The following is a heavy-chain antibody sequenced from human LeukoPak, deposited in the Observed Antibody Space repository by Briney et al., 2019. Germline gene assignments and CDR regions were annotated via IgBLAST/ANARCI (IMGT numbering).Heavy chain of an antibody. Sequence: ASVKVSYKASGYTFTSYYMHWVRQAPGQGLEWMGIINPSGGSTSYAQKFQGRVTMTTDTSTSTVYMELSSLRSEDTAVYYCARTLSDSGLSYWGQGTLVTVSS. CDR2: INPSGGST. CDR1: GYTFTSYY. V-gene: IGHV1-46*01. CDR3: ARTLSDSGLSY. D-gene: IGHD3/OR15-3a*01. J-gene: IGHJ4*02.